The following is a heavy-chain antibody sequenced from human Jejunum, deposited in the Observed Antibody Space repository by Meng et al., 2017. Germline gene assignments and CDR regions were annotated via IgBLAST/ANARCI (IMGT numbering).Heavy chain of an antibody. Sequence: QLQESGPGLVKPSGTVFLTCTVFGYSITTNTYWSWVRQSPEKGLEWIGQIDHRGSPYYNPSLKSRVTMSVDKSKSQVSLQLTSVTAADTAVYYCAKHGGYYQHYWGQGTLVTVSS. CDR1: GYSITTNTY. V-gene: IGHV4-4*02. J-gene: IGHJ4*02. D-gene: IGHD3-22*01. CDR3: AKHGGYYQHY. CDR2: IDHRGSP.